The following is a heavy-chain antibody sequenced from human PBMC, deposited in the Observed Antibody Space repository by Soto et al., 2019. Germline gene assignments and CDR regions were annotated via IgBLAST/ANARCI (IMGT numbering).Heavy chain of an antibody. J-gene: IGHJ6*03. CDR2: ISYDGSNK. CDR3: ARARAYYMDV. V-gene: IGHV3-30*03. CDR1: GFTFSSYG. Sequence: GGSLRLSCAASGFTFSSYGMHWVRQAPGKGLEWVAVISYDGSNKYYADSVKGRFTISRENAKNSLYLQMNSLRAGDTAVYYCARARAYYMDVWGKGTTVTVSS.